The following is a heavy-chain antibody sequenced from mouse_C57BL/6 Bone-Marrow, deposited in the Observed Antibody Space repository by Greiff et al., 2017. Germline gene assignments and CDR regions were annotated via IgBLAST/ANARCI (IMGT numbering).Heavy chain of an antibody. D-gene: IGHD2-2*01. V-gene: IGHV1-59*01. CDR2: IDPSDSYT. CDR1: GYTFTSYW. J-gene: IGHJ3*01. Sequence: QLQLKQPGAELVRPGTSVKLSCKASGYTFTSYWMHWVKQRPGQGLEWIGVIDPSDSYTNYNQKFKGKATLTVDTSSSTASMQLGSLTSEDSAVYYCAPLLWLRRGFAYWGQGTLVTVAA. CDR3: APLLWLRRGFAY.